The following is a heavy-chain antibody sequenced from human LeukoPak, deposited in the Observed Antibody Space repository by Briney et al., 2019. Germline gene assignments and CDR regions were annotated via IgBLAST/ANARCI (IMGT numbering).Heavy chain of an antibody. D-gene: IGHD2-2*02. CDR3: ARAAGGVVVPAAILPIYFDY. CDR2: INHSGST. J-gene: IGHJ4*02. Sequence: SETLSLTCAVYGGSFSGYYWSWIRQPPGKGLEWSGEINHSGSTNYNPSLKSRVTISVDTSKNQFSLKLSSVTAADTAVYYCARAAGGVVVPAAILPIYFDYWGQGTLVTVSS. V-gene: IGHV4-34*01. CDR1: GGSFSGYY.